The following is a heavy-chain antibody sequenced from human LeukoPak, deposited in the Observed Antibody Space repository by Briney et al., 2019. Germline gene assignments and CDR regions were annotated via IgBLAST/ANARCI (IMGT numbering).Heavy chain of an antibody. CDR3: AREFGIAARHSDDYYMDV. J-gene: IGHJ6*03. D-gene: IGHD6-6*01. CDR1: GGSISSYY. CDR2: IYYSGST. Sequence: SETLSLTCTVSGGSISSYYWSWIRQPPGKGLEWIGYIYYSGSTNYNPSLKSRVTISVDTSKNQFSLKLSSVTAADTAVYYCAREFGIAARHSDDYYMDVWGKGTTVTVSS. V-gene: IGHV4-59*01.